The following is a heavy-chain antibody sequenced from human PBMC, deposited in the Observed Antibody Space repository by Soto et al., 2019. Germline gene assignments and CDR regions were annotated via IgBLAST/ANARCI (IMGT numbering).Heavy chain of an antibody. J-gene: IGHJ6*02. Sequence: QVQLVQSGAEVKKPGSSVKVSCKASGGTFSSYTISWVRQAPGQGLEWMGRIIPILGIANYAQKFQGRVTITADKSTSTAYMALSSLRSEDTAVYYCARAPIAAAGSYGMDVWGQGTTVTVSS. CDR1: GGTFSSYT. V-gene: IGHV1-69*02. CDR3: ARAPIAAAGSYGMDV. D-gene: IGHD6-13*01. CDR2: IIPILGIA.